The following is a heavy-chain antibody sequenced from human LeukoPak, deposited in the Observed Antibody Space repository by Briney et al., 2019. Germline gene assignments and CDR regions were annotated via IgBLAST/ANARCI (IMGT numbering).Heavy chain of an antibody. CDR2: INPSGGST. CDR1: GYTFTSYY. V-gene: IGHV1-46*01. J-gene: IGHJ3*02. D-gene: IGHD4-23*01. CDR3: ARDRSDYGGNSGAFDI. Sequence: ASVKVSCKASGYTFTSYYTHWVRQAPGQGLEWMGIINPSGGSTGYAQKSQGRVTMTRDTSTSTVYMELSSLRSEDTAVYYCARDRSDYGGNSGAFDIWGQGTMVTVSS.